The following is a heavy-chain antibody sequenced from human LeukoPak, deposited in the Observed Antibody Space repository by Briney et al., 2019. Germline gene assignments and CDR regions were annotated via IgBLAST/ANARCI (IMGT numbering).Heavy chain of an antibody. CDR1: GYTFTGYY. CDR2: IIPILGIA. V-gene: IGHV1-69*04. CDR3: ARDRGIAALDY. Sequence: SVKVSCKASGYTFTGYYMHWVRQAPGQGLEWTGRIIPILGIANYAQKFQGRVTITADKSTSTAYMELSSLRSEDTAVYYCARDRGIAALDYWGQGTLVTVSS. D-gene: IGHD6-13*01. J-gene: IGHJ4*02.